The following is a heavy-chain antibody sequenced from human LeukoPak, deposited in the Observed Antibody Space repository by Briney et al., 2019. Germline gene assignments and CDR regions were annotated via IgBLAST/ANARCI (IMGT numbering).Heavy chain of an antibody. CDR1: GFTPRTDA. CDR3: AKRSTRRACDI. V-gene: IGHV3-23*01. J-gene: IGHJ3*02. CDR2: ISGSSGST. Sequence: GRSLRPSRAPSGFTPRTDAMSTVRQAPGNRLKWVSAISGSSGSTYYADSVKGRLTISRGNSKNTLYLQMNSLRAEDTAVYYCAKRSTRRACDIWGQGSMVTVSS. D-gene: IGHD1-1*01.